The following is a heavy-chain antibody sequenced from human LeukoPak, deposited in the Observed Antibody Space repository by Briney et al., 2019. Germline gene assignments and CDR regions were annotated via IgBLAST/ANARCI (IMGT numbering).Heavy chain of an antibody. Sequence: SETLSLTCTVSGGSISSYYWSWIRRPPGKGLEWIGYVYYSGSTNYNPALKSRVTISIDTSKSQFSLRLGSVTAADTAVYYCARGSSWYLYDYWGQGTLVTVSS. V-gene: IGHV4-59*01. D-gene: IGHD6-13*01. CDR3: ARGSSWYLYDY. CDR2: VYYSGST. CDR1: GGSISSYY. J-gene: IGHJ4*02.